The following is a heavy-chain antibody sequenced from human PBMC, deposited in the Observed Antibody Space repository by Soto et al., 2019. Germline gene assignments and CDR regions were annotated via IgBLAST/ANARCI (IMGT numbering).Heavy chain of an antibody. Sequence: VRLQESGPGLVRPAQTLSLSCSVSGGSISGGTDYWTCVRQLPAKGLGGIASISYTGDTHLNPSLRSRVFISVEVSKNDFSLRVTSVTAADTAVYLCARSPDIPNSHYDFPSGLQGMDVWGQGTTVTVS. J-gene: IGHJ6*02. CDR1: GGSISGGTDY. V-gene: IGHV4-31*03. D-gene: IGHD3-3*01. CDR2: ISYTGDT. CDR3: ARSPDIPNSHYDFPSGLQGMDV.